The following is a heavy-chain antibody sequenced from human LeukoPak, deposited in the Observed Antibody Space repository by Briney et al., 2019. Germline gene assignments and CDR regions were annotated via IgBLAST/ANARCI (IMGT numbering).Heavy chain of an antibody. D-gene: IGHD2-2*01. CDR1: GDTFSDYY. CDR2: INPSGGST. CDR3: TRGCSSTSCGYMDV. J-gene: IGHJ6*03. Sequence: ASVKVSCKASGDTFSDYYAHWVRQAPGQGLEWMGIINPSGGSTNYAQKFQGRVTMTRDMPTTTVYMELSSLRSEDTAVYYCTRGCSSTSCGYMDVWGKGTTVTVSS. V-gene: IGHV1-46*01.